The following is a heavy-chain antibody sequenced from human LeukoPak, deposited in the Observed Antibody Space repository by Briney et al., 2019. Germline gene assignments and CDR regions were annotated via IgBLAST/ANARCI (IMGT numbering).Heavy chain of an antibody. V-gene: IGHV3-21*01. D-gene: IGHD6-19*01. CDR2: ISSSSRYI. Sequence: GGSLRLSCAASGFTFRSYSMNWVRQAPGKGLEWVSSISSSSRYIYYADSVKGRFTISRDNAKNSLYLQMNSLRAEDTAVYYCAREKSSGFDYWGQGTLVTVSS. J-gene: IGHJ4*02. CDR3: AREKSSGFDY. CDR1: GFTFRSYS.